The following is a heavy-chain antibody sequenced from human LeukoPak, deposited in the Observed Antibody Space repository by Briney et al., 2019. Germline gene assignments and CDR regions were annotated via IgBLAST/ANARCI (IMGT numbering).Heavy chain of an antibody. V-gene: IGHV3-15*01. Sequence: GGSLRLSCAASGFTFSSYTMHWVRQAPGKGLEWVGRIKSKTDGGTTDYAAPVKGRFTISRDDSKNTLYLQMNSLKTEDTAVYYCTTGYFDSSGIYAFDIWGQGTMVTVSS. CDR1: GFTFSSYT. CDR3: TTGYFDSSGIYAFDI. J-gene: IGHJ3*02. CDR2: IKSKTDGGTT. D-gene: IGHD3-22*01.